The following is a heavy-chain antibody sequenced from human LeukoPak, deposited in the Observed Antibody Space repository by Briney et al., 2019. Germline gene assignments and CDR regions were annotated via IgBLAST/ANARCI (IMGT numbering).Heavy chain of an antibody. CDR2: ISSSSSYI. Sequence: GGSLRLSCAASGFTFSSYSMNWVRQAPGKGLEWVSSISSSSSYIYYADSVKGRFTISRDNAKNSLYLQMNSLRAEDTAVHYCAREAGYSSSWYYFDYWGQGTLVTVSS. V-gene: IGHV3-21*01. CDR1: GFTFSSYS. D-gene: IGHD6-13*01. J-gene: IGHJ4*02. CDR3: AREAGYSSSWYYFDY.